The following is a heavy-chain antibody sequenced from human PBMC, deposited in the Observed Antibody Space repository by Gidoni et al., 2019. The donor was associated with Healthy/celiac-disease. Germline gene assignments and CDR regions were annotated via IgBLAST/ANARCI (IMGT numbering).Heavy chain of an antibody. CDR1: GFTFGSYS. V-gene: IGHV3-21*01. CDR3: ARSQDIVVVVAANYYYYGMDV. Sequence: EVQLVESGGGLVKPGGSLRLSCAASGFTFGSYSMNWVRQAPGKGLEWVSSISRSSSYIYYADSVKGRFTISRDNAKNSLYLQMNSLRAEDTAVYYCARSQDIVVVVAANYYYYGMDVWDQGTTVTVSS. J-gene: IGHJ6*02. D-gene: IGHD2-15*01. CDR2: ISRSSSYI.